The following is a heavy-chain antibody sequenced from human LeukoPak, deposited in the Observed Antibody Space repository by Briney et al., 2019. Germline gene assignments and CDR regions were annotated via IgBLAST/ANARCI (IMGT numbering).Heavy chain of an antibody. Sequence: PGGSLRLSCAASGFTFSGSAMHWFRQASEKGLEWVGRIRSKANSYATAYAASVKGRFTISRDDSKNTAYLQMNSLKTEDTAVYYCTENVDTDMVEFDYWGQGTLVTVSS. J-gene: IGHJ4*02. CDR1: GFTFSGSA. CDR2: IRSKANSYAT. D-gene: IGHD5-18*01. V-gene: IGHV3-73*01. CDR3: TENVDTDMVEFDY.